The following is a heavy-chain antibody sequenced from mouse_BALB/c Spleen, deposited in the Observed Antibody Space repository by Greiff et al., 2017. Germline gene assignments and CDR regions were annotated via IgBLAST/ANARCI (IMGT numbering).Heavy chain of an antibody. V-gene: IGHV5-12-2*01. D-gene: IGHD2-1*01. J-gene: IGHJ4*01. CDR1: GFTFSSYT. CDR2: ISNGGGST. Sequence: EVHLVESGGGLVQPGGSLKLSCAASGFTFSSYTMSWVRQTPEKRLEWVAYISNGGGSTYYPDTVKGRFTISRDNAKNTLYLQMSSLKSEDTAMYYCARHVDYGNYYYAMDYWGQGTSVTVSS. CDR3: ARHVDYGNYYYAMDY.